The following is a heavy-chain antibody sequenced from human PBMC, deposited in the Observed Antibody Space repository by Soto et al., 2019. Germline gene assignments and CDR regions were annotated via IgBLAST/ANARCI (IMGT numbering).Heavy chain of an antibody. CDR2: ISAYNGNT. CDR1: GYTFTSYG. V-gene: IGHV1-18*01. CDR3: ARSPKLGVVIVSFDI. Sequence: ASVKVSCKASGYTFTSYGISWVRQAPGQGLEWMGWISAYNGNTNYAQKLQGRVTMTTDTSTSTAYMELRSLTSDDTAVYYCARSPKLGVVIVSFDIWGQGTMVTVSS. J-gene: IGHJ3*02. D-gene: IGHD3-3*01.